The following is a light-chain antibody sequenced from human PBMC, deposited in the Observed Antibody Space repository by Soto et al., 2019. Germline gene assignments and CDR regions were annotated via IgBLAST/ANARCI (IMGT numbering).Light chain of an antibody. CDR3: QQANTPFT. CDR1: QGISNW. V-gene: IGKV1-12*01. J-gene: IGKJ3*01. Sequence: DILMTQSPSSVSASVGDRVTITCRASQGISNWLAWYQQKPGKAPKLLIYAASSLQSGVPSRFSGSGCGTDFTLTSSSLQPEDFATYYCQQANTPFTFGPGTKVDIK. CDR2: AAS.